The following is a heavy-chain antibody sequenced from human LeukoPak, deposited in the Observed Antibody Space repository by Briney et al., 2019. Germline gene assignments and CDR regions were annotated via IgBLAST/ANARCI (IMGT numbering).Heavy chain of an antibody. CDR3: AREITIFGVVIQRYDAFDI. Sequence: PGGSLRLSCAASGFTFSSYSMNWVRQAPGKGLEWVSSISSSSSYIYYADSVKGRFTISRDNAKNSLYLQMNSLRAEDTAVYYCAREITIFGVVIQRYDAFDIWGQGTMVTVSS. CDR1: GFTFSSYS. V-gene: IGHV3-21*01. CDR2: ISSSSSYI. J-gene: IGHJ3*02. D-gene: IGHD3-3*01.